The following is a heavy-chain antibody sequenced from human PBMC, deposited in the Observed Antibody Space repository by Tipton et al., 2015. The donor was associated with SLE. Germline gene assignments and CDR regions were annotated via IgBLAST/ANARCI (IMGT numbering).Heavy chain of an antibody. CDR2: INHSGST. CDR3: VRDKVVIIPRQIIYYSMEA. J-gene: IGHJ6*04. CDR1: GGSFTGYY. Sequence: TLSLTCAVYGGSFTGYYWSWIRQPPGKGLEWIGEINHSGSTNYNPSLKSRVTISIDASKSQFSLSLTSVTAADTAVYYCVRDKVVIIPRQIIYYSMEAWGTGTTVTVSS. D-gene: IGHD3-16*02. V-gene: IGHV4-34*01.